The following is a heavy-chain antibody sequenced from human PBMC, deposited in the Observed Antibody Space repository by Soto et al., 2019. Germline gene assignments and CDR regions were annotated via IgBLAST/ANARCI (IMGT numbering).Heavy chain of an antibody. CDR1: GFAFSNAW. J-gene: IGHJ4*01. CDR2: IKSKALGGTT. CDR3: TTDSYSTMIEVRFDY. V-gene: IGHV3-15*07. Sequence: EVQLVESGGGLVKPGGSLTLSCAASGFAFSNAWINWVRQAPGKGLEWVGRIKSKALGGTTDFAAPVRGRFAITRDDSRNMVYMQMNSLNTEDTAVYYRTTDSYSTMIEVRFDYWGHGTLVTVSS. D-gene: IGHD3-22*01.